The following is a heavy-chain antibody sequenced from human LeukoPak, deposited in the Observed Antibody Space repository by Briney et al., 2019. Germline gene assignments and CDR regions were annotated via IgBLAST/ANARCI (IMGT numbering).Heavy chain of an antibody. J-gene: IGHJ4*02. V-gene: IGHV5-51*01. Sequence: GESLKISCKASGYSFTDYWIVWVRQMPGKGLGWMGAIYPGDSDTRYSPSLDGQVTISADKSVSTTYLQWSSLQASDTAMYYCARPSSLYGGTSEDYWGQGTLVTVSS. CDR2: IYPGDSDT. CDR3: ARPSSLYGGTSEDY. D-gene: IGHD4-23*01. CDR1: GYSFTDYW.